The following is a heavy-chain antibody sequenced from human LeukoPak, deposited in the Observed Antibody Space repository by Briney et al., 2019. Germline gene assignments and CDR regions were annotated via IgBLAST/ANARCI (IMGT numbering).Heavy chain of an antibody. V-gene: IGHV4-31*03. D-gene: IGHD6-13*01. J-gene: IGHJ4*02. CDR1: GGSISSGGYY. CDR3: AKGHSSSPDDY. Sequence: SETLSLTCTVSGGSISSGGYYWSWIRQHPGKGLEWIGYIYYSGSTYYNPSLKSRVTISVDTSKNQFSLKLSSVTAADTAVYYCAKGHSSSPDDYWGQGTLVTVSS. CDR2: IYYSGST.